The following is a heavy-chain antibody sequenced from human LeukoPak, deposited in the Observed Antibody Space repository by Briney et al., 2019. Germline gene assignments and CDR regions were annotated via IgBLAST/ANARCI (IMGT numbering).Heavy chain of an antibody. CDR3: AGGTGFIIKD. D-gene: IGHD3-9*01. Sequence: GGSPRLSCAASGFTFSSYSMNWVRQAPGKGLEWVSSISSSSSYIYYADSVKGRFTISRDNAKNSLYLQMNNLRVEDTAMYYCAGGTGFIIKDWGQGTLVTVSS. CDR1: GFTFSSYS. CDR2: ISSSSSYI. V-gene: IGHV3-21*04. J-gene: IGHJ4*02.